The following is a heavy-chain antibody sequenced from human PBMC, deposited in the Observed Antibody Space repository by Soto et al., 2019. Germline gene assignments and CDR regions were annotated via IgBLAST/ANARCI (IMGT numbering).Heavy chain of an antibody. Sequence: EEQLVESGGGLVQPGGSLRLSCAASGFIFRYYEMNWVRQVPGKGLEWLSYISRSGDVIYYADSVKGRFTISRDNAKNSLFLQMNGLRGDDTAVYYCARGGDYGGASDYFDFWGQGTLVTVSS. CDR1: GFIFRYYE. D-gene: IGHD4-17*01. V-gene: IGHV3-48*03. CDR3: ARGGDYGGASDYFDF. CDR2: ISRSGDVI. J-gene: IGHJ4*02.